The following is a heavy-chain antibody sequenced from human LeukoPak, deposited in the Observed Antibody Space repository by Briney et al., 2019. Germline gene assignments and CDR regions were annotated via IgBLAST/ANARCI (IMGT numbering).Heavy chain of an antibody. CDR3: ATDGAGFDT. J-gene: IGHJ5*02. CDR1: GHTITTYW. Sequence: ASVKVSCKAPGHTITTYWMHWVRQAPGQGLEWMGVINPSGSYTSYAQKFQGRVTMTRDTSTSTVYMELSSLRSEDTAVYYCATDGAGFDTWGQGVLVTVSS. CDR2: INPSGSYT. V-gene: IGHV1-46*01.